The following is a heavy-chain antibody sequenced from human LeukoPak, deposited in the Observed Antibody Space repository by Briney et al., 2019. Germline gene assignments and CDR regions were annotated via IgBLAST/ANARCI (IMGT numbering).Heavy chain of an antibody. J-gene: IGHJ6*03. Sequence: SETLSLTCTVYGGSISSYYWSWIRQPPGKGLEWIGYIYYSGSTNYNPSRKSRVTISVDTSENQFSLKLSSVTAADTAVYYCARDLGRYTDVWGKGTTVTVSS. D-gene: IGHD3-16*01. CDR2: IYYSGST. CDR3: ARDLGRYTDV. V-gene: IGHV4-59*01. CDR1: GGSISSYY.